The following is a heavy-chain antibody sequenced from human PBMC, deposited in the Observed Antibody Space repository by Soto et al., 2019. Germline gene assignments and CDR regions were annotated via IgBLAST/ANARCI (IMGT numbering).Heavy chain of an antibody. V-gene: IGHV3-30*18. CDR1: GFTFSSYG. Sequence: QVQLVESGGGVVQPGRSLRLSCAASGFTFSSYGMHWVRQAPGKGLEWVAVISYDGSSNYSADSVKGRFTISRDNSKNTLYLQMSSLRAEATAVYYCAKERDFWSGSPTFDPWGQGTLVTVSS. CDR3: AKERDFWSGSPTFDP. J-gene: IGHJ5*02. D-gene: IGHD3-3*01. CDR2: ISYDGSSN.